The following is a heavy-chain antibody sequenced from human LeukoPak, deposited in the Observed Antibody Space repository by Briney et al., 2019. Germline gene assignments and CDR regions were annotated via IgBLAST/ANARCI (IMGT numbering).Heavy chain of an antibody. Sequence: SETLSLTCTVSGGSISSYYWSWIRQPPGKGLEWIGYIYYSGSTNYNPSLKSRVTISVDTSKNQFSLKLSSVTAADTAVYYCARHLAYCGGDCYPDCFDYWGQGTLVTVSS. D-gene: IGHD2-21*02. CDR1: GGSISSYY. CDR3: ARHLAYCGGDCYPDCFDY. V-gene: IGHV4-59*08. CDR2: IYYSGST. J-gene: IGHJ4*02.